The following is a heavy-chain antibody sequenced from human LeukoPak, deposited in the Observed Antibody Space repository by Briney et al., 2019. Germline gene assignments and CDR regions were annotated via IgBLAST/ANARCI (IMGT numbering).Heavy chain of an antibody. V-gene: IGHV3-21*01. CDR3: VKSVTMLVVDTYFDY. Sequence: GGSLRLSCAASGFTFSTYSMNWVRQAPGKGLEWVSSIGTSSSYIYYADSVKGRFTISTDKSKNTLYLQMSSLRAEDTAVYYCVKSVTMLVVDTYFDYWGQGTLVTVSS. CDR2: IGTSSSYI. D-gene: IGHD6-6*01. CDR1: GFTFSTYS. J-gene: IGHJ4*02.